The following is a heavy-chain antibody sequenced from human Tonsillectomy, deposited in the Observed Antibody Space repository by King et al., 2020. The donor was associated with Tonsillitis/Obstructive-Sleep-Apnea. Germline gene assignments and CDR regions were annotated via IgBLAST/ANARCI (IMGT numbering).Heavy chain of an antibody. CDR2: INPNSGGT. Sequence: VQLVESGAEVKKPGASVKVSCKASGNTFTGYYMHWVRQAPGQGLEWMGWINPNSGGTNYAQKFQGRVTMTRDTSISTAYMELSRLRSDDTAVYYCAREHGGSGSQPDYYGMDVWGQGTTVTVSS. V-gene: IGHV1-2*02. J-gene: IGHJ6*02. D-gene: IGHD1-26*01. CDR3: AREHGGSGSQPDYYGMDV. CDR1: GNTFTGYY.